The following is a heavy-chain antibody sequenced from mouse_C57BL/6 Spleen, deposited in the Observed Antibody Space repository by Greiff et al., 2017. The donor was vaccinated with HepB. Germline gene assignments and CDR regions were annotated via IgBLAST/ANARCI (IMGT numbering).Heavy chain of an antibody. CDR3: ARREDYYGSSSYYAMDY. D-gene: IGHD1-1*01. Sequence: DVKLVESGGDLVKPGGSLKLSCAASGFTFSSYGMSWVRQTPDKRLEWVATISSGGSYTYYPDSVKGRFTISRDNAKNTLYLQMSSLKSEDTAMYYCARREDYYGSSSYYAMDYWGQGTSVTVSS. CDR1: GFTFSSYG. J-gene: IGHJ4*01. V-gene: IGHV5-6*02. CDR2: ISSGGSYT.